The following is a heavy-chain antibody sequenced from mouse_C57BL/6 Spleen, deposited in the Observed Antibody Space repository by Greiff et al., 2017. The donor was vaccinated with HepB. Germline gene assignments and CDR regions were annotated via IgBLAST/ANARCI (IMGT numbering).Heavy chain of an antibody. V-gene: IGHV1-64*01. Sequence: QVQLQQPGAELVKPGASVKLSCKASGYTFTSYWMLWVKQRPGQGLEWIGMIHPNSGSTNYNEKFKSKATLTVDKSSSTAYMQLSSLTSEDSAVYYCAREGGSSGPYYYAMDYWGQGTSVTVSS. CDR3: AREGGSSGPYYYAMDY. CDR1: GYTFTSYW. CDR2: IHPNSGST. D-gene: IGHD3-2*02. J-gene: IGHJ4*01.